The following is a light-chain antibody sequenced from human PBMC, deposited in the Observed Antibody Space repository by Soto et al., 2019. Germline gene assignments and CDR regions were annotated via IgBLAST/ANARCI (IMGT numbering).Light chain of an antibody. CDR2: AAS. CDR3: QYAESSNLIT. Sequence: IQSTKAPSSGSAYVGDRVTITCRSSEDISTLLAWYQQQPGKAPKLLIYAASSLQSGVPSRFSGGGSGTDFTLAISSLQPEDFATYYCQYAESSNLITIGQGTRLEIK. CDR1: EDISTL. V-gene: IGKV1-12*01. J-gene: IGKJ5*01.